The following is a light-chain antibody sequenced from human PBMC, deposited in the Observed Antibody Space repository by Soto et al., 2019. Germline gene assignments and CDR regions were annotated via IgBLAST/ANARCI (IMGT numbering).Light chain of an antibody. CDR3: QQYYSTPIT. Sequence: DIVMTQSPDSLAVSLGERATINCKSSQSVLYSSNNKNYLAWYQQKPGQPPKLLIYWASTRESGVPDRFSGRGSGTDFTLTISSLQDEDVAVYYVQQYYSTPITFGQGTRLEIK. V-gene: IGKV4-1*01. J-gene: IGKJ5*01. CDR1: QSVLYSSNNKNY. CDR2: WAS.